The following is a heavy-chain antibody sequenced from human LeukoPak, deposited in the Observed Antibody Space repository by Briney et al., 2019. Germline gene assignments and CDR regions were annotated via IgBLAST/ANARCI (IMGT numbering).Heavy chain of an antibody. CDR3: ASLPMNFWSGSGY. J-gene: IGHJ4*02. CDR2: IYYSGST. V-gene: IGHV4-39*01. D-gene: IGHD3-3*01. CDR1: GGSISSSSYY. Sequence: PSETLSLTCTVSGGSISSSSYYWGWIRQPPGKGLEWIGSIYYSGSTYYNPSLKSRVTISVDTSKNQFSLKLSSVTAADTAVYYCASLPMNFWSGSGYWGQGTLVTVSS.